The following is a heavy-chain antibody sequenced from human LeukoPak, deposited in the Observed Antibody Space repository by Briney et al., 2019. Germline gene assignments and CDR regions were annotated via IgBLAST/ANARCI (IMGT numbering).Heavy chain of an antibody. D-gene: IGHD1-7*01. CDR2: ITGSGGTT. Sequence: PGRSLRLSCAASGFTFSGYAMSWVRQAPGKGLEWVSTITGSGGTTYYADSVKGRFTISRDNSKNTLYLQMNSLRAEDTAVYYCARGGWGTAIDYLGQGTLVTVSS. CDR3: ARGGWGTAIDY. V-gene: IGHV3-23*01. J-gene: IGHJ4*02. CDR1: GFTFSGYA.